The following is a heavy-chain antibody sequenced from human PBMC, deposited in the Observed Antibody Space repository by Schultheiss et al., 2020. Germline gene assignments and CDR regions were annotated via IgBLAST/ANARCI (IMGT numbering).Heavy chain of an antibody. CDR1: GYTFTSYA. V-gene: IGHV1-3*02. J-gene: IGHJ5*02. D-gene: IGHD4-17*01. Sequence: ASVKVSFKASGYTFTSYAMHWVRQAPGQRLEWMGWSNAGNGNTKYSQEFQGRVTITRDTSASTAYMELSSLRSEDTAVYYCARGPDDYGDYGWFDPWGQGTLVTISS. CDR3: ARGPDDYGDYGWFDP. CDR2: SNAGNGNT.